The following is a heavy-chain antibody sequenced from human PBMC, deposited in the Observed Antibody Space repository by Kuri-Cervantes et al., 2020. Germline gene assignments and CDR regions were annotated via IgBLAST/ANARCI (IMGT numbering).Heavy chain of an antibody. CDR3: ARDANVYYYYGMDV. V-gene: IGHV3-11*04. CDR2: ISSSGSTI. CDR1: GFIFSDYY. J-gene: IGHJ6*02. Sequence: LSLTCEASGFIFSDYYMSWIRQAPGKGLEWVSYISSSGSTIYYADSVKGRFTISRDNAKNSLYLQMNSLRAEDTAVYYCARDANVYYYYGMDVWGQGTTVTVSS.